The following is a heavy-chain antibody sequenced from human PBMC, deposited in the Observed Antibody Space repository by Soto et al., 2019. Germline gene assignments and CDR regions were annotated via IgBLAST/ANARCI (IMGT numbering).Heavy chain of an antibody. CDR3: AKDRAGAAPYYYYGMDV. D-gene: IGHD6-19*01. CDR2: ISYDGSNK. J-gene: IGHJ6*02. Sequence: QVQLVESGGGVVQPGRSLRLSCAASGFTFSSYGMHWVRQAPGKGLEWVAVISYDGSNKYYADSVKGRFTISRDNSENTLDLQMNSLRAEDTAVYYCAKDRAGAAPYYYYGMDVWGQGTTVTVSS. CDR1: GFTFSSYG. V-gene: IGHV3-30*18.